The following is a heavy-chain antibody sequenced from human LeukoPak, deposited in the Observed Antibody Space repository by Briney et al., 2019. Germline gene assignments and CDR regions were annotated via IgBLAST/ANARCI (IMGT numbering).Heavy chain of an antibody. CDR2: IYYSGST. CDR3: ARSPPREVTSAYFDY. D-gene: IGHD4-17*01. V-gene: IGHV4-59*08. Sequence: PSETLSLTCSVSGGSISSYYWSWIRQPPGKGLEWIGYIYYSGSTNYNPSLKSRVTISVDTSKNQFSLKLSSVTAADTAVYYCARSPPREVTSAYFDYWGQGTLVTVSS. CDR1: GGSISSYY. J-gene: IGHJ4*02.